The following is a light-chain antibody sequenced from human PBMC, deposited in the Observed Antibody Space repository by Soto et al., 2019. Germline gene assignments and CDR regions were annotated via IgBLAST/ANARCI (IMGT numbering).Light chain of an antibody. V-gene: IGKV1-39*01. CDR2: ASS. J-gene: IGKJ4*01. CDR3: QQSYSTPLT. Sequence: DIQMTQSPSSLPASVGGRVTITCRARQSISRDLNWYQQKLGKGPKLLIYASSSLQSGVPSRFSGSGSGTDFTLTISSLQPEDFATYYCQQSYSTPLTFGGGTKVDIK. CDR1: QSISRD.